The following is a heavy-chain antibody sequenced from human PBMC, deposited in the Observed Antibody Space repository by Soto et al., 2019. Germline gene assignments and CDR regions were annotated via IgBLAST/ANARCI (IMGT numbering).Heavy chain of an antibody. V-gene: IGHV1-69*04. CDR3: ARDDSGFSGSHYIDYFNY. D-gene: IGHD1-26*01. J-gene: IGHJ4*02. CDR1: GGTFSSYT. CDR2: IIPILGIA. Sequence: SVKVSCKASGGTFSSYTISWVRQAPGQGLEWMGRIIPILGIANYAQKFQGRVTITGDKSTSTVYMELSSLRSEDTAVYYCARDDSGFSGSHYIDYFNYWGQGALVTVSS.